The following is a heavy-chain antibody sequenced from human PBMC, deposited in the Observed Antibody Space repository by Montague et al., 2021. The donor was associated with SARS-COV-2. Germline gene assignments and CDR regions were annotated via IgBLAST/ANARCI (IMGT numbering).Heavy chain of an antibody. CDR1: GFTFSSYA. CDR3: ARDRRYYDSSVYPGVAYNWFDP. Sequence: SLRLSCPAPGFTFSSYAMHWVRQAPGKGLEWVAVISYDGSNKYYADSVKGRFTISRDNSKNTLYLQMNSLRAEDTAVYYCARDRRYYDSSVYPGVAYNWFDPWGQGTLVTISS. V-gene: IGHV3-30-3*01. CDR2: ISYDGSNK. J-gene: IGHJ5*02. D-gene: IGHD3-22*01.